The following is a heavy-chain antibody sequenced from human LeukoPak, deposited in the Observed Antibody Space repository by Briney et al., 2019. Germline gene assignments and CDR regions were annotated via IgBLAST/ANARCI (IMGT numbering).Heavy chain of an antibody. CDR1: GGSISNYY. J-gene: IGHJ5*02. CDR3: ARTIKSGNYYWFDP. V-gene: IGHV4-59*01. Sequence: SETLSLTCTVSGGSISNYYWSWIRQPPGEGLEWIGFIFYTGSTNYNPSLKSRVTVSVDTSKNQFSLKVTSVTAADTAVYYCARTIKSGNYYWFDPWGQGTLVTVSS. CDR2: IFYTGST. D-gene: IGHD1-26*01.